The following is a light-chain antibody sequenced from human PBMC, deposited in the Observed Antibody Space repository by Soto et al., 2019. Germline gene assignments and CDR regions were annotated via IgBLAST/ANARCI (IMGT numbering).Light chain of an antibody. Sequence: EIVLTQSPGTLSLSPGERATFSCRASRSINSRYLAWYQQKPGQAPRLLIYGASSRATGIPDRFSGSGSGTDFTLTISRLEPEDFAVYHCHQYGYSPNTFGQGTKLEIK. V-gene: IGKV3-20*01. CDR1: RSINSRY. CDR2: GAS. J-gene: IGKJ2*01. CDR3: HQYGYSPNT.